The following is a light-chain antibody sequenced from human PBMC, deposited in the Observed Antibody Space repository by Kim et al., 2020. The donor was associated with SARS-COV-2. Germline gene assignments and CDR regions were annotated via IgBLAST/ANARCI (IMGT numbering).Light chain of an antibody. Sequence: VKLTCTLSSGYSTYVLACHQQQPGKAPRYLMKLDAGGMYNKGGGVPDRFSGSSSGADRYLTISNVQSEDEADYFCETWDSKTNWVFGGGTQLTVL. CDR3: ETWDSKTNWV. CDR2: LDAGGMY. J-gene: IGLJ3*02. CDR1: SGYSTYV. V-gene: IGLV4-60*03.